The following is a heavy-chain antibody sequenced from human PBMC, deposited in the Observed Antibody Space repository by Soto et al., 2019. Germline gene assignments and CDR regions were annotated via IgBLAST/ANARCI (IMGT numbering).Heavy chain of an antibody. CDR1: GYTFTNYG. Sequence: ASVKVSCKATGYTFTNYGISWVRQAPGQGLEWMGWISTDNGDTRYAQKVQGRVTLTTDTSTSSAYMELSSLRSDDTAIYYCTRDWYCSRATCHDCFDPWGQGTLVTVSS. D-gene: IGHD2-2*01. J-gene: IGHJ5*02. CDR2: ISTDNGDT. V-gene: IGHV1-18*01. CDR3: TRDWYCSRATCHDCFDP.